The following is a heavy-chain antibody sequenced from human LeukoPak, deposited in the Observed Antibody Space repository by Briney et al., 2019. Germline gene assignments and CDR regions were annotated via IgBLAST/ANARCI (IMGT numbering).Heavy chain of an antibody. CDR1: GGSLSGYY. CDR3: ARRSYYYDSPNWFDP. J-gene: IGHJ5*02. V-gene: IGHV4-34*01. D-gene: IGHD3-22*01. Sequence: SETLSLTCAVYGGSLSGYYWSWIRQPPGKGLEWIGEINHSGSTNYNPSLKSRVTISVDTSKNQFSLKLSSVTAADTAVYYCARRSYYYDSPNWFDPWGQGTLVTVSS. CDR2: INHSGST.